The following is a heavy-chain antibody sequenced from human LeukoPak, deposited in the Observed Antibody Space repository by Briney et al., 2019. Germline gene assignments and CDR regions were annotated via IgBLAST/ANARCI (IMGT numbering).Heavy chain of an antibody. CDR3: AREGSSSRGAFDI. Sequence: GGSLRLSCAASGFTFSSYKMNWVRQAPGKGLEWVSYISSSGSTIYYADSVKGRFTISRDNAKNSLYLQMNSLRAEDTAVYYCAREGSSSRGAFDIWGQGTMVTVSS. D-gene: IGHD6-13*01. CDR1: GFTFSSYK. V-gene: IGHV3-48*03. J-gene: IGHJ3*02. CDR2: ISSSGSTI.